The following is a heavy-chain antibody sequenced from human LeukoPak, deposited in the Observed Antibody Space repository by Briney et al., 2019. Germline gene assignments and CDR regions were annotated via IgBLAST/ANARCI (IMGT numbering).Heavy chain of an antibody. CDR2: ISSSGSTI. CDR1: GFTFSSYE. J-gene: IGHJ4*02. V-gene: IGHV3-48*03. Sequence: GGSLRLSCAAFGFTFSSYEMNWVRQAPGKGLEWVSYISSSGSTIYYADSVKGRFTISRDNAKNSLYLQMNSLRAEDTAVYYCAREPTYTSSWYATCDYWGQGIQVTVSS. D-gene: IGHD6-13*01. CDR3: AREPTYTSSWYATCDY.